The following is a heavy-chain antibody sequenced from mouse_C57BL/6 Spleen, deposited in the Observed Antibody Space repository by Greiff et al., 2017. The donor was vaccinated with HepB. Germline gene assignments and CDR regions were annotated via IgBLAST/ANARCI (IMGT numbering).Heavy chain of an antibody. Sequence: EVQLQQSGPELVKPGASVKISCKASGYTFTDYYMNWVKQSHGKSLEWIGDINPNNGGTSYNQKFKGKATLTVDKSSSTAYMELRSLTSEDSAVYYCARSITTVVQNPFDYWGQGTTLTVSS. J-gene: IGHJ2*01. V-gene: IGHV1-26*01. CDR3: ARSITTVVQNPFDY. CDR1: GYTFTDYY. D-gene: IGHD1-1*01. CDR2: INPNNGGT.